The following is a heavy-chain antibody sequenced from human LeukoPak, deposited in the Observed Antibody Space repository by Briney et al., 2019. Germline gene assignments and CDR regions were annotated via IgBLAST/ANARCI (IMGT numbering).Heavy chain of an antibody. V-gene: IGHV3-13*01. CDR3: ARGSSYYYDSSGDFDAFDI. D-gene: IGHD3-22*01. J-gene: IGHJ3*02. CDR1: GFTFSSYD. Sequence: GGSLRLSCAASGFTFSSYDMHWVRQATGKGLEWVSAIGTAGDTYYPGSVKGRFTISRENAKNSLYLQMNSLRAGDTAVYYCARGSSYYYDSSGDFDAFDIWGQGTMVTVSS. CDR2: IGTAGDT.